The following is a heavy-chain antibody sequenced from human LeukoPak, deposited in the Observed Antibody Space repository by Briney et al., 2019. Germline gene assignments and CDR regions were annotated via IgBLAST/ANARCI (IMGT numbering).Heavy chain of an antibody. J-gene: IGHJ6*02. D-gene: IGHD1-26*01. CDR2: IYYSGST. V-gene: IGHV4-59*08. CDR3: ARGGYSGSYPLYYYYGMDV. Sequence: PSETLSLTCTVSGGSISSYYWSWIRQPPGKGLEWIGYIYYSGSTNYNPSLKSRVTISVDTSKNQFSLKLSSVTAADTAVYYCARGGYSGSYPLYYYYGMDVWGQGTTVTVSS. CDR1: GGSISSYY.